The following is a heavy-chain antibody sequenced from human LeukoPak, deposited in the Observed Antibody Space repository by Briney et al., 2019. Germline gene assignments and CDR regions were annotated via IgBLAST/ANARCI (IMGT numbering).Heavy chain of an antibody. CDR1: GYTFTSYD. J-gene: IGHJ4*02. D-gene: IGHD3-9*01. Sequence: ASVKVSCKASGYTFTSYDINWVRQATGQGLEWMGWMNPNSGNTGYAQKFQGRVTMTRNTSISTAYMELSSLRSEDTAVYYCARDSDYDISTGNDYWGQGTLVTVSS. CDR3: ARDSDYDISTGNDY. CDR2: MNPNSGNT. V-gene: IGHV1-8*01.